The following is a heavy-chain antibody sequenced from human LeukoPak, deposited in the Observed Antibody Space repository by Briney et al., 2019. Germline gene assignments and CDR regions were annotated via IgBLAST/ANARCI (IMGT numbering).Heavy chain of an antibody. CDR2: ISHKGST. CDR3: AGDSSGWLFVDY. D-gene: IGHD6-19*01. Sequence: SETLSLTCIVSGDSINSHFWRWIRQPPGKGLEWIGYISHKGSTNYNTSIKSRVTISIDTSKNQFSLKLTSVTAADTAVYYCAGDSSGWLFVDYWGQGTRVTVSS. CDR1: GDSINSHF. V-gene: IGHV4-59*11. J-gene: IGHJ4*02.